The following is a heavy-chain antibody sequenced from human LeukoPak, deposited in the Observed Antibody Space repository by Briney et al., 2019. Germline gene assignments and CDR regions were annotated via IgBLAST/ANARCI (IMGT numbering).Heavy chain of an antibody. V-gene: IGHV3-48*03. CDR2: ISSSGSTI. Sequence: GGSLRLSCAAPGFTFSSYEMNWVRQAPGKGLEWVSYISSSGSTIYYADSVKGRFTISRDNSKNTLYLQMNSLRAEDTAVYYCAKAVNYYGSGMLDYWGKGTLVTVSS. J-gene: IGHJ4*02. CDR1: GFTFSSYE. D-gene: IGHD3-10*01. CDR3: AKAVNYYGSGMLDY.